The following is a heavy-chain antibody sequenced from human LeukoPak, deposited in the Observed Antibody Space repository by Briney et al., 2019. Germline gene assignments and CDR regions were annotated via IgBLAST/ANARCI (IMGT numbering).Heavy chain of an antibody. D-gene: IGHD4-17*01. CDR1: GFTFDDYA. J-gene: IGHJ3*02. V-gene: IGHV3-66*01. CDR3: ASSTTVTMSAFDI. Sequence: GGSLRLSCAASGFTFDDYAMHWVRQAPGKGLEWVSVIYSGGSTYYADSVKGRFTISRDNSKNTLYLQMNSLRAEDTAVYYCASSTTVTMSAFDIWGQGTMVTVSS. CDR2: IYSGGST.